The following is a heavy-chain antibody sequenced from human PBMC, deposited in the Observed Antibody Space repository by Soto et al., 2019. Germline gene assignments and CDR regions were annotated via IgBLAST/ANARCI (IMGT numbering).Heavy chain of an antibody. J-gene: IGHJ4*02. V-gene: IGHV3-23*01. D-gene: IGHD5-12*01. CDR2: ISGSGSST. Sequence: GGSLRLSCAASGFTFSSYAMSWVRQAPGKGLEWVSAISGSGSSTYYADSVKGRFTISRDNSKNTLYLQMNSLRAEDTAVYYCAKSWGGYNSAFDYWGQGTLVTVSS. CDR1: GFTFSSYA. CDR3: AKSWGGYNSAFDY.